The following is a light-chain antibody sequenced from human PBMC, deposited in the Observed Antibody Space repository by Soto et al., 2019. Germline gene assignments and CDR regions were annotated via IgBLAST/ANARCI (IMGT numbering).Light chain of an antibody. J-gene: IGKJ1*01. CDR2: GSS. CDR1: QTLSSRH. Sequence: VLTQSPGTLSLSPGERATLSCRASQTLSSRHLAWYQQKPGQATRLLIYGSSSRATDIPDRFSGSGSGTDFTLTISTLEPEDFAIYYCQQYGYSRTFGQGTKVEIK. CDR3: QQYGYSRT. V-gene: IGKV3-20*01.